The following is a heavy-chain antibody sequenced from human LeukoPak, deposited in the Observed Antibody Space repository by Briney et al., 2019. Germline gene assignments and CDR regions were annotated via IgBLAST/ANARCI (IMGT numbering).Heavy chain of an antibody. CDR3: ARGRYDSSGYYYYFDY. Sequence: PSETLSLTCTVSGYSITSYYWSWIRQSPGKGLEWIGYIYYSGSTNYNPSLKSRVTISVDTSKNQFSLKLSSVTAADTAVYYCARGRYDSSGYYYYFDYWGQGTLVTVSS. J-gene: IGHJ4*02. V-gene: IGHV4-59*01. CDR2: IYYSGST. CDR1: GYSITSYY. D-gene: IGHD3-22*01.